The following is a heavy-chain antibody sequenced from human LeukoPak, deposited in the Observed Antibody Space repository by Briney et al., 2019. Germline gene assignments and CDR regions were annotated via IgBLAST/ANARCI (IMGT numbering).Heavy chain of an antibody. V-gene: IGHV4-34*01. J-gene: IGHJ4*02. CDR2: INHSGST. CDR3: ARRTKFGVVIPFDY. Sequence: TSETLSLTCAVYGGSFSGYYWSWIRQPPGKGLEWIGEINHSGSTNYNPSLKSRVTISVDTSKNQFSLKLSSVTAADTAVYYCARRTKFGVVIPFDYWGQGTLVTVSS. D-gene: IGHD3-3*01. CDR1: GGSFSGYY.